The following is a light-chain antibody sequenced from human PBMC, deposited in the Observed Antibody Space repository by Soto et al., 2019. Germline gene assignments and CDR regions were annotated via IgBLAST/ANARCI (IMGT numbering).Light chain of an antibody. J-gene: IGKJ2*01. CDR2: KAS. Sequence: DIPMTQSPSTLSAFVGDSVTITCRASQTISGYLAWYQQKPGKAPKLLIYKASSLQSGVPSRFSGSGSGTEFTLTIRNLQPDDFATYYCQQYNNFSPYTFGQGTKVEVK. CDR1: QTISGY. V-gene: IGKV1-5*03. CDR3: QQYNNFSPYT.